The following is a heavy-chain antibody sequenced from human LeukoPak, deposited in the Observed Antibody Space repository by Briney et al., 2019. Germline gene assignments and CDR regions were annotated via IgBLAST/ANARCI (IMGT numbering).Heavy chain of an antibody. CDR1: GGSISSYY. J-gene: IGHJ4*02. CDR3: ARQGGSGWLTKYYFDY. CDR2: IYTSGST. D-gene: IGHD6-19*01. V-gene: IGHV4-4*07. Sequence: KPSETLSLTCTVSGGSISSYYWSWIRQPAGKGLEWIGRIYTSGSTNYNPSLKSRVTMSVDTSKNQFSLKLSSVTAADTAVYYCARQGGSGWLTKYYFDYWGQGTLVTVSS.